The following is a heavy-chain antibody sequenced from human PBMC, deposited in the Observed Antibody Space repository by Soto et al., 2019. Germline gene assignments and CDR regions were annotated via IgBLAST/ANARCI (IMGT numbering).Heavy chain of an antibody. CDR2: ISHSGST. CDR3: EREGRLDYGAYRKSYNWFDP. Sequence: QVQLQQWGAGLLKPSETLSLTCAVYGGSFSGYYWSWIRQAPGKGLEWIGEISHSGSTNYNPSLKRRVTISIDTTKNQFSLMLTSVTAADTAVYYCEREGRLDYGAYRKSYNWFDPWGQGNMVTVSS. CDR1: GGSFSGYY. J-gene: IGHJ5*02. V-gene: IGHV4-34*01. D-gene: IGHD4-17*01.